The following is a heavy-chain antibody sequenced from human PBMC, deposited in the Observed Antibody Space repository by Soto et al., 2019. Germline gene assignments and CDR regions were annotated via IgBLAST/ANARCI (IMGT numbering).Heavy chain of an antibody. D-gene: IGHD2-2*01. CDR1: GVTFGDYA. Sequence: GGALRVSCTYSGVTFGDYAISWSHHAPGKGLEWVGVIRSKAYGETTDYAASVKGRFTILRDDSKSIAYLQLNSLQSDDTGVYYCTRYTYTSRYSYFGMDVWGHGTTVPVSS. V-gene: IGHV3-49*03. CDR2: IRSKAYGETT. CDR3: TRYTYTSRYSYFGMDV. J-gene: IGHJ6*02.